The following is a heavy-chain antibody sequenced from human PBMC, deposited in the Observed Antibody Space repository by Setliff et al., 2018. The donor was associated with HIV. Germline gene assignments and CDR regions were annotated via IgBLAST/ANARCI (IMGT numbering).Heavy chain of an antibody. CDR3: AKDDVPRDFDI. V-gene: IGHV3-23*01. J-gene: IGHJ3*02. CDR1: GFSFSIYA. CDR2: ISCSGLSP. Sequence: PGGSLRLSCAASGFSFSIYAMTGVRQAPGKGLEWVSGISCSGLSPYYADSVKGRFTISRDNSKNTLYLQVNSLRAEDTAVYYCAKDDVPRDFDIWGQGTMVTVSS.